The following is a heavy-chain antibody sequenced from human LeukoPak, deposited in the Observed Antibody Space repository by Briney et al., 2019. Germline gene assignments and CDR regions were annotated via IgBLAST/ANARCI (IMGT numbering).Heavy chain of an antibody. J-gene: IGHJ4*02. CDR1: GYTFTSYD. Sequence: ASVKVSCKASGYTFTSYDINWVRQATGQGLEWMGWMNPNSGNTGYAQKFQGRVTMTTDTSTSTAYMELRSLRSDDTAVYYCARSEYIAVAGTGDYWGQGTLVTVSS. V-gene: IGHV1-8*02. CDR3: ARSEYIAVAGTGDY. D-gene: IGHD6-19*01. CDR2: MNPNSGNT.